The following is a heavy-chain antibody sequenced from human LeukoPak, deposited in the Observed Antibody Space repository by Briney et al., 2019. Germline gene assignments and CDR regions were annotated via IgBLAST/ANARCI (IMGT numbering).Heavy chain of an antibody. J-gene: IGHJ6*03. Sequence: GGSLRLSCAASGFTFSSYAMSWIRQAPGKGLEWVSYISSSGSTIYYADSVKGRFTISRDNAKNSLYLQMNSLRAEDTAVYYCARDNGSSGYYPVFYMDVWGKGTTVTVSS. CDR2: ISSSGSTI. V-gene: IGHV3-11*04. D-gene: IGHD3-22*01. CDR1: GFTFSSYA. CDR3: ARDNGSSGYYPVFYMDV.